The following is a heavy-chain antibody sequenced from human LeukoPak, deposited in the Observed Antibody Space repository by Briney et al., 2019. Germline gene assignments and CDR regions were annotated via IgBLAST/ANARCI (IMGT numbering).Heavy chain of an antibody. V-gene: IGHV4-59*01. CDR2: IYYSGST. J-gene: IGHJ3*02. CDR3: ARGIGVLWFGNEHAFDI. CDR1: DDSITMYY. D-gene: IGHD3-10*01. Sequence: PSETLSLTCTVSDDSITMYYWTWIRQPPGKGLEWIGYIYYSGSTNYNPSLKSRVTISVDTSKNQFSLKLTSVSAADTAVYYCARGIGVLWFGNEHAFDIWGQGTMVTVSS.